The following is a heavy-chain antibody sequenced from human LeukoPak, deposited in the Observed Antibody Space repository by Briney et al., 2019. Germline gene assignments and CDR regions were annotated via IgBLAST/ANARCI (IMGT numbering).Heavy chain of an antibody. V-gene: IGHV7-4-1*02. CDR1: GYTFTSYA. CDR2: INTNTGNP. Sequence: VASVKVSCKASGYTFTSYAMNWVRQAPGQGLEWMGWINTNTGNPTYAQGFTGRFVFSLDTSVSTAYLQISSLKAEDTAVYYCAKAYGDTAMVIVFGAFDIWGQGTMVTVSS. J-gene: IGHJ3*02. D-gene: IGHD5-18*01. CDR3: AKAYGDTAMVIVFGAFDI.